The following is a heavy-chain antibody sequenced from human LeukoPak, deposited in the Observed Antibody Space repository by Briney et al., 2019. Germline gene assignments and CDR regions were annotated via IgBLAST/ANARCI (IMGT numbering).Heavy chain of an antibody. Sequence: GGSLRLSCVASGLIFSGYGIHWVRQAPGRGLEWVAVISYDGSNKYYADSVKGRFTISRDNSKNTLYLQMNSLRAEDTAVYYCAKVMGDGYNYYFDYWGQGTLVTVSS. CDR3: AKVMGDGYNYYFDY. V-gene: IGHV3-30*18. CDR1: GLIFSGYG. J-gene: IGHJ4*02. CDR2: ISYDGSNK. D-gene: IGHD5-24*01.